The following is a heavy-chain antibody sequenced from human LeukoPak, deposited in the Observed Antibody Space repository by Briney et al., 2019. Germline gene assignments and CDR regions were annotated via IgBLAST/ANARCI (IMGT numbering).Heavy chain of an antibody. CDR1: GVSITSGYYY. D-gene: IGHD6-13*01. CDR3: ARHGIVDSSRKYYFDY. CDR2: IYSSGST. J-gene: IGHJ4*02. Sequence: SQTLSLTCTVSGVSITSGYYYWSWIRQPAGKGLEWIGRIYSSGSTNYNPSLKSRVTISVDTSKNQFSLNLNSVTAEDAAVYYCARHGIVDSSRKYYFDYWGQGTLVTVSS. V-gene: IGHV4-61*02.